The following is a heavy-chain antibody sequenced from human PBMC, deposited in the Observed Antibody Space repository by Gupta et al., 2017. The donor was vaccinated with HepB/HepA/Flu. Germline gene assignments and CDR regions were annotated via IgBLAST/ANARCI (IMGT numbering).Heavy chain of an antibody. J-gene: IGHJ4*02. CDR3: ARDTDLGYCSSTSCPQGD. CDR2: ISSSSSYI. D-gene: IGHD2-2*01. Sequence: EVQLVESGGGLVKPGGSLRLSCAASGFTFSSYSMNWVRQAPGKGLEWVSSISSSSSYIYYADSVKGRFTISRDNAKNSLYLQMNSLRAEDTAVYYCARDTDLGYCSSTSCPQGDWGQGTLVTVSS. V-gene: IGHV3-21*01. CDR1: GFTFSSYS.